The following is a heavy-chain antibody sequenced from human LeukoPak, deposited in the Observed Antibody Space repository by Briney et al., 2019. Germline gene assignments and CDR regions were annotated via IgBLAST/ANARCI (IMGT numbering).Heavy chain of an antibody. J-gene: IGHJ3*02. CDR3: ARVRYDFWSGYYSYGAFDI. D-gene: IGHD3-3*01. CDR1: GVSISSYY. CDR2: IYYSGST. Sequence: SETLSLTCTVSGVSISSYYWSWIRQPPGKGLEWIGYIYYSGSTNYNPSLKSRVTISVDTSKNQFSLKLSSVTAADTAVYYCARVRYDFWSGYYSYGAFDIWGQGTMVTVSS. V-gene: IGHV4-59*01.